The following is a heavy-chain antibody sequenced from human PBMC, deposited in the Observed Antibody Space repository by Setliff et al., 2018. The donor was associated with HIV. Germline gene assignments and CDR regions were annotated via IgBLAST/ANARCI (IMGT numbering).Heavy chain of an antibody. CDR2: FDPEDGET. CDR1: GYTLKELS. Sequence: ASVKVSCKVSGYTLKELSMHWVRQAPGKGLEWMGGFDPEDGETIYAQKFQGRVTMTEDTSTDTAYMELSSLTSEDTAVYYCARVACSGGSCYSYFQHWGQGTLVTVSS. D-gene: IGHD2-15*01. J-gene: IGHJ1*01. V-gene: IGHV1-24*01. CDR3: ARVACSGGSCYSYFQH.